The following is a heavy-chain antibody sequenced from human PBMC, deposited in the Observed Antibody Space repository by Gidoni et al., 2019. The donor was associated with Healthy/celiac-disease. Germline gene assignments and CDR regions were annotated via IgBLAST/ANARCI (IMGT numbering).Heavy chain of an antibody. CDR3: AKSGEFIMVATLFDY. Sequence: DGSNKYYADSVKGRFTISRDNSKNTLYLQMNSLRAEDTAVYYCAKSGEFIMVATLFDYWGQGTLVTVSS. J-gene: IGHJ4*02. D-gene: IGHD5-12*01. CDR2: DGSNK. V-gene: IGHV3-30*02.